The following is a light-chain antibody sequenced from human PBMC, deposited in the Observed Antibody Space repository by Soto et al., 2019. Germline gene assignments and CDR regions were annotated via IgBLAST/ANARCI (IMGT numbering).Light chain of an antibody. CDR2: GAS. CDR3: QQYNNWPLFT. CDR1: QSVSSS. J-gene: IGKJ2*01. Sequence: EIVMTQSPATLPVSPGERATLSCRASQSVSSSLAWYQQKPGQSPRLLIYGASTRATGIPARFSGSGFGTEFTLTISSLQSEDFAVYYCQQYNNWPLFTFGQGTKVDI. V-gene: IGKV3-15*01.